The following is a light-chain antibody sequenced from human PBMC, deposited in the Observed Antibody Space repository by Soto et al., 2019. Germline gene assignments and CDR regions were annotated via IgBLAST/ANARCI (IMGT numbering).Light chain of an antibody. V-gene: IGLV2-18*02. CDR1: SSDVGKYDR. Sequence: QSALTQPPSVSGSPGQSVTISCTGTSSDVGKYDRVSWYQQPPGTAPKLIIYEVTNRPSGVPARFSGSKSGNTASLTISGIQAEEEAEYYCSSYTSTSRYVFGAGTKLTVL. CDR3: SSYTSTSRYV. CDR2: EVT. J-gene: IGLJ1*01.